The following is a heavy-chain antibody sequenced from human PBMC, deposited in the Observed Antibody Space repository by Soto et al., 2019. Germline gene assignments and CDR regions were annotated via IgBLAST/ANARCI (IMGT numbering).Heavy chain of an antibody. CDR1: GFTFSSYG. J-gene: IGHJ5*02. D-gene: IGHD6-13*01. CDR2: ISYDGSNK. CDR3: AAGSADGVLGWFDP. V-gene: IGHV3-30*03. Sequence: GGSLRLSCAASGFTFSSYGMHWVRQAPGKGLEWVAVISYDGSNKYYADSVKGRFTISRDNSKNTLYLQMNSLRAEDTAVYYCAAGSADGVLGWFDPWGQGTLVTVSS.